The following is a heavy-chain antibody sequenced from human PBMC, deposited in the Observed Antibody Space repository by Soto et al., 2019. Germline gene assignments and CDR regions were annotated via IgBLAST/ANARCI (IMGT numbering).Heavy chain of an antibody. J-gene: IGHJ6*02. CDR2: INHSGST. CDR3: PRANVVATILYYYYYGMDV. D-gene: IGHD5-12*01. V-gene: IGHV4-34*01. Sequence: PSETLSLTCAVYGGSFSGYYWSWIRQPPGKGQEWIGEINHSGSTNYNPSLNSRVTISVDTSKTQFSLKLSSVTAADTAVYYCPRANVVATILYYYYYGMDVWGQGTTVTVSS. CDR1: GGSFSGYY.